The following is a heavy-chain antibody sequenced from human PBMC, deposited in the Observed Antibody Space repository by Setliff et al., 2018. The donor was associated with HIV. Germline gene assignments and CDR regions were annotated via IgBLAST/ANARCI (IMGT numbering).Heavy chain of an antibody. J-gene: IGHJ1*01. CDR3: ARDNYDSAGHSTEEHFMH. CDR1: GFTFSSYA. V-gene: IGHV3-49*04. CDR2: IRSNAYGGTT. D-gene: IGHD3-22*01. Sequence: PGGSLRLSCAASGFTFSSYAMSWVRQAPGKGLEWVGFIRSNAYGGTTDFAASVKGRFTISRDDSRGIAYLQMNSLKTEDTGVYYCARDNYDSAGHSTEEHFMHWGQGTLVTVSS.